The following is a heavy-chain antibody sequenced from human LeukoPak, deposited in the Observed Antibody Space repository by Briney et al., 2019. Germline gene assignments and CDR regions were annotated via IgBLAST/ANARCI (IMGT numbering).Heavy chain of an antibody. CDR2: ISSDSSTI. V-gene: IGHV3-48*01. CDR1: GFTFSSCS. CDR3: TRTSMRMATAGLVDY. D-gene: IGHD5-24*01. Sequence: GGSLRLSCAASGFTFSSCSMSWVRQAPGMGLEWVAYISSDSSTIYYADSVKGRFTISRDNAKISLDLQMNSLRAEDTAVYYCTRTSMRMATAGLVDYWGQGTLVTVSS. J-gene: IGHJ4*02.